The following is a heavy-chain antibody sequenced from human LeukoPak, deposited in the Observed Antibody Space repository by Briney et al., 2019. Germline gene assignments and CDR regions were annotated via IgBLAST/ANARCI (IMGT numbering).Heavy chain of an antibody. V-gene: IGHV2-70*11. CDR2: IDWDDDK. Sequence: SGPTLVNPTQTLTLTCTFSGFSLSTSGMCVSWIRQPPGKALEWLARIDWDDDKYYSTSLKTRLTISKDTSKNQVVLTMTNMDPVDTATYYCARMADRTRAHDPWGQGTLVTVSS. CDR3: ARMADRTRAHDP. J-gene: IGHJ5*02. D-gene: IGHD3-16*01. CDR1: GFSLSTSGMC.